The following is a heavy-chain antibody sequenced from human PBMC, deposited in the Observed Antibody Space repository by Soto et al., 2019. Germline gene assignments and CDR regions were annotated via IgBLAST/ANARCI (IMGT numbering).Heavy chain of an antibody. D-gene: IGHD2-2*01. CDR3: ARENIVVVPAAIWGWFDP. CDR1: GGTFSSYA. V-gene: IGHV1-69*06. J-gene: IGHJ5*02. Sequence: QVQLVQSGAEVKKPGSSVKVSCKASGGTFSSYAISWVRQAPGQGLEWMGGIIPIFGTANYAQKFQGRVTITADKSRSTAYMELSSLRSEETAVYYCARENIVVVPAAIWGWFDPWGQGTLVTVSS. CDR2: IIPIFGTA.